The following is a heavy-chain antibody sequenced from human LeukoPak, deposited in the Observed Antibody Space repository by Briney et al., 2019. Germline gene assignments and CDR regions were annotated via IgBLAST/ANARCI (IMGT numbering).Heavy chain of an antibody. CDR3: ARFLEWLS. D-gene: IGHD3-3*01. V-gene: IGHV3-9*01. CDR1: GFTFDDYA. Sequence: GGSLRLSCAASGFTFDDYAMHWVRQAPGKGLEWVSGISWNSGSIGYADSVKGRFTISRDNAKNSLYLQMNSLRAEDTALYYCARFLEWLSWGQGTLVTVSS. CDR2: ISWNSGSI. J-gene: IGHJ5*02.